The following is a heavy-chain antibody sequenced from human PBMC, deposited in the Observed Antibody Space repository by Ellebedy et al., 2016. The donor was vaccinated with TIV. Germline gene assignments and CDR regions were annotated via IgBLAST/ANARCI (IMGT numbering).Heavy chain of an antibody. Sequence: AASVKVSCKASGYTFTSYYMHWARQAPGQGLEWMGIINPSGGSTSYAQKFQGRVTMTRETSTSTVYMELSSLRSEDTSVYYCARSRSYYYDSSGYLSYWGQGTLVTVSS. V-gene: IGHV1-46*01. CDR2: INPSGGST. D-gene: IGHD3-22*01. J-gene: IGHJ4*02. CDR1: GYTFTSYY. CDR3: ARSRSYYYDSSGYLSY.